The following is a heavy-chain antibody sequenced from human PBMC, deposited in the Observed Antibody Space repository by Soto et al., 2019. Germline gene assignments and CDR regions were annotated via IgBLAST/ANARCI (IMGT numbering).Heavy chain of an antibody. J-gene: IGHJ5*02. Sequence: GGSPTLSCAAYGFTFSSYAMSWVRQAPGKGLEWVSAISGSGGSTYYADSVKGRFTISRDNSKNTLYLQMNSLRAEDTAVYYCARACYYYASSGYPGWFGPWCQGTLVTVFS. CDR2: ISGSGGST. CDR1: GFTFSSYA. D-gene: IGHD3-22*01. CDR3: ARACYYYASSGYPGWFGP. V-gene: IGHV3-23*01.